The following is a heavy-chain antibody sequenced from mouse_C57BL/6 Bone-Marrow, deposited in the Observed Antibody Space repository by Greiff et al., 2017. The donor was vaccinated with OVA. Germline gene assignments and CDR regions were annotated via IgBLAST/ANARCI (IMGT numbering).Heavy chain of an antibody. Sequence: VKLQESGPGLVQPSQSLSITCTVSGFSLTSYGVHWVRQSPGKGLEWLGVIWSGGSTDYNAAFISRLSISKDNSKSQVFFKMNRLQSDDTAIYYCARNPVSPYYYGSYWYFDVWGTGTTVTVSS. V-gene: IGHV2-2*01. J-gene: IGHJ1*03. CDR3: ARNPVSPYYYGSYWYFDV. D-gene: IGHD1-1*01. CDR2: IWSGGST. CDR1: GFSLTSYG.